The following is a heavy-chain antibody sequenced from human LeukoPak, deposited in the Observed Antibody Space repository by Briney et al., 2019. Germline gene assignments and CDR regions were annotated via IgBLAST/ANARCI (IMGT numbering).Heavy chain of an antibody. Sequence: GGSLRLSCAASGFTFSSYSMNWVRQAPGKGLEWVSSISSSSSYIYYADSVKGRFTISRDNAKNSLYLQMNSLRAEDTDVYYCARDKKAPRGTDVWGQGTTVTVSS. CDR2: ISSSSSYI. J-gene: IGHJ6*02. V-gene: IGHV3-21*01. CDR3: ARDKKAPRGTDV. CDR1: GFTFSSYS.